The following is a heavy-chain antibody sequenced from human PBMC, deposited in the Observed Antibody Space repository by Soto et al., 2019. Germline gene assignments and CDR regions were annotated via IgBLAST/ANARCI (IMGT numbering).Heavy chain of an antibody. CDR2: IFHSGNA. D-gene: IGHD1-1*01. CDR3: ARYKDYYALDV. V-gene: IGHV4-30-4*01. CDR1: GGSISSGDYY. J-gene: IGHJ6*02. Sequence: SETLSLTCTVSGGSISSGDYYWSWIRQPPGKGLEWIGYIFHSGNAYYNPSLESRLSISVDTSKNQFSLKLTSVTAADTAEYYCARYKDYYALDVWGPGTTVTVSS.